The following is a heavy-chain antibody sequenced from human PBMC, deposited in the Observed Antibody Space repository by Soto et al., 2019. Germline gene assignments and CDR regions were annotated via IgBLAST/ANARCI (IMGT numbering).Heavy chain of an antibody. CDR1: GGSISIYY. CDR2: IYTSGST. Sequence: SETLSLTRAVSGGSISIYYWSWIRQPAGKGLEWIGRIYTSGSTNYNPSLKSRVTMSVDTSKNQFSLKLSSVTAADTAVYYCARAHDSTNWFDPWGQGTLVTVSS. D-gene: IGHD3-22*01. J-gene: IGHJ5*02. CDR3: ARAHDSTNWFDP. V-gene: IGHV4-4*07.